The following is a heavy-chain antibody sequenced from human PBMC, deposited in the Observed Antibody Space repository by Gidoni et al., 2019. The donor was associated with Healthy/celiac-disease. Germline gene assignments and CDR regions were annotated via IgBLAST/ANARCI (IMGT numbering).Heavy chain of an antibody. CDR3: AKDRSSGDSSSWYYFDY. Sequence: EVQLVESGGGLVQPGRSLRLSCAASGFTFDDSAMHWVRQAPGKGLEWVSGISWNSGSIGYADSVKGRFTISRDNAKNSLYLQMNSLRAEDTALYYCAKDRSSGDSSSWYYFDYWGQGTLVTVSS. D-gene: IGHD6-13*01. V-gene: IGHV3-9*01. CDR2: ISWNSGSI. CDR1: GFTFDDSA. J-gene: IGHJ4*02.